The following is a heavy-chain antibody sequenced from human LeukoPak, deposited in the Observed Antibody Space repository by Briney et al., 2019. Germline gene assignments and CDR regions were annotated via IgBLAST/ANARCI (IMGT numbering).Heavy chain of an antibody. CDR3: ASSRYSSSQPLKD. CDR1: GFTFSSYA. CDR2: ISSNGGST. V-gene: IGHV3-64*01. Sequence: PGGSLRLSCAASGFTFSSYAMHWVRQAPGKGLEYVSAISSNGGSTYYANSVKGRFTISRDNSKNTLYLQMGSLRAEDTALYYCASSRYSSSQPLKDWGQGTLVTVSS. J-gene: IGHJ4*02. D-gene: IGHD6-13*01.